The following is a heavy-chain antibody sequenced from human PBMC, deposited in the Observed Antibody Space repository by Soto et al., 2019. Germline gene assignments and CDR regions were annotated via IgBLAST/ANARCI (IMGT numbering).Heavy chain of an antibody. Sequence: SGPTLVNPTQTLTLTCTCSVFSVSTSGVAVGWIRQPPGKALEWLALIYWDDDKRYSPSLKSRLAITKDTSKNQVVLTMTNMDPVDTATYYCAHRGYDSSGYLNWFVPWGQGPLVTVSS. CDR3: AHRGYDSSGYLNWFVP. D-gene: IGHD3-22*01. J-gene: IGHJ5*02. CDR1: VFSVSTSGVA. V-gene: IGHV2-5*02. CDR2: IYWDDDK.